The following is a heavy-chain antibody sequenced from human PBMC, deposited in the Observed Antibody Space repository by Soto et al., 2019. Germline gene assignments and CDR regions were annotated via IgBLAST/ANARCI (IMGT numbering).Heavy chain of an antibody. CDR3: AREAYGDYFYYFDY. CDR2: IWYDGSNK. J-gene: IGHJ4*02. Sequence: QVQLVESGGGVVQPGRSLRLSCAASGFTFSSYGMHWVRQAPGEGLEWVAVIWYDGSNKYYADSVKGRFTISRDNSKNTLYLQMNSLRAEDTAVYYCAREAYGDYFYYFDYWGQGTLVTVSS. V-gene: IGHV3-33*01. CDR1: GFTFSSYG. D-gene: IGHD4-17*01.